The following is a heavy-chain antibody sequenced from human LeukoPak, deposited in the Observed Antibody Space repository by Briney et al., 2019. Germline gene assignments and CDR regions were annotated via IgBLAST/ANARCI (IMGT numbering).Heavy chain of an antibody. CDR2: FSAYGGAT. D-gene: IGHD6-13*01. CDR3: AKHFPGTGSFDY. Sequence: GGSLRLSCAASGFTFSSNGMSWVRQAPGKGLEGVSTFSAYGGATYYEDFVRGRFTISRDNSKNTLYLQMNSLRAEDTAVYYCAKHFPGTGSFDYWGRGTLVTVSS. V-gene: IGHV3-23*01. CDR1: GFTFSSNG. J-gene: IGHJ4*02.